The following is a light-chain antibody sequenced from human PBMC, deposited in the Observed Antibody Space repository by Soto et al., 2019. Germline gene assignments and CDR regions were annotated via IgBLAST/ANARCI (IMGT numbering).Light chain of an antibody. Sequence: QSALTKPAAMSGSPGQSITISCTGTSSDVGGYNYVSWYQQHPGKAPKVMIYDVSNRPSGVSNRFSGSKSGNTASLTISGLQAEDEADYYCSSYTTSNTRQIVFGTGTQ. J-gene: IGLJ1*01. CDR3: SSYTTSNTRQIV. CDR2: DVS. CDR1: SSDVGGYNY. V-gene: IGLV2-14*01.